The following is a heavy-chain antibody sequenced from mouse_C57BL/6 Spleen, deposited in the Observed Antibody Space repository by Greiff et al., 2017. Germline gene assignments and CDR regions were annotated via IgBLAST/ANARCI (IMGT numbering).Heavy chain of an antibody. CDR2: IYPGSGST. J-gene: IGHJ4*01. CDR1: GYTFTSYW. Sequence: QVQLQQPGAELVKPGASVKMSCKASGYTFTSYWITWVKQRPGQGLEWIGDIYPGSGSTNYNEKFKSKATLTVDTSSSTAYMQLSSLTSEDSAVYYCASSIYYGNYEGSYYAMDYWGQGTSVTVSS. CDR3: ASSIYYGNYEGSYYAMDY. V-gene: IGHV1-55*01. D-gene: IGHD2-1*01.